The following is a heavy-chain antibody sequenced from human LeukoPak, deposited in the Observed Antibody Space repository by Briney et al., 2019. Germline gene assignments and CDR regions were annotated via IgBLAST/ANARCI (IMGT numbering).Heavy chain of an antibody. V-gene: IGHV3-7*01. Sequence: GGSLRLSCAASGFTFSSYWMSWVRQAPGKGLEWVANIKQDGSEKYYVDSVKGRFTISRDNAKNSLYLQMNSLRAEDTAVYYCARAGDHVTYGGVNIWGLGTMVTVSS. CDR2: IKQDGSEK. J-gene: IGHJ3*02. D-gene: IGHD4-23*01. CDR3: ARAGDHVTYGGVNI. CDR1: GFTFSSYW.